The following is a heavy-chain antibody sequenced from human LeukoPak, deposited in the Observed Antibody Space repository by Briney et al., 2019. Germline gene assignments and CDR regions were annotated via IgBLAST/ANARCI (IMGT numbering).Heavy chain of an antibody. CDR1: GFTFSSYA. J-gene: IGHJ4*02. D-gene: IGHD3-16*02. CDR3: AKVVSPYEHVWGNYRHFDY. CDR2: LSASGGST. V-gene: IGHV3-23*01. Sequence: GGSLRLSCAASGFTFSSYAISWVRQAPGKGLEWVSALSASGGSTYYADSVKGRFAISRDNSKNTVYLQMNNLRAEDTAVYYCAKVVSPYEHVWGNYRHFDYWGQGTLVTVSS.